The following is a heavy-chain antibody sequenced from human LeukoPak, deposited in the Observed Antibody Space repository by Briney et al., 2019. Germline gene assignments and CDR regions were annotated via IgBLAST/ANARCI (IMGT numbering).Heavy chain of an antibody. CDR1: GFTFSSYD. CDR2: VAGAGDT. V-gene: IGHV3-13*01. CDR3: ARGGIRGVTWNWLDP. J-gene: IGHJ5*02. Sequence: PGGSLRLSCAASGFTFSSYDXXWVRXAXXXXXXXXXGVAGAGDTYYADSVKGRFTISRENGKNSLYLQMNSLRAGDTAVYYCARGGIRGVTWNWLDPWGQGTLVTVSS. D-gene: IGHD3-10*01.